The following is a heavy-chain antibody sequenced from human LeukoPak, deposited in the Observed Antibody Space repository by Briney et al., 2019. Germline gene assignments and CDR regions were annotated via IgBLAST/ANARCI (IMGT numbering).Heavy chain of an antibody. V-gene: IGHV1-46*01. CDR1: GYSFTSNY. CDR2: IYPRDGST. CDR3: ARGMVVAATINDFDY. J-gene: IGHJ4*02. D-gene: IGHD2-15*01. Sequence: ASVKVSCKASGYSFTSNYIHWVRQAPGQGLEWMGMIYPRDGSTSYAQKFQGRVTMTRDTSTSTVYMELSSLRSEDTAVYYCARGMVVAATINDFDYWGQGTLVTVSS.